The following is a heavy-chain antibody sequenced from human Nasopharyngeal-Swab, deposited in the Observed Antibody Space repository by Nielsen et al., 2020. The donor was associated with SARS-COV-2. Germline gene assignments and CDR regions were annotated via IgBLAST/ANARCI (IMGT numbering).Heavy chain of an antibody. D-gene: IGHD2-15*01. CDR3: ARDLGGQFDP. V-gene: IGHV3-9*01. CDR2: ISWNSGTK. J-gene: IGHJ5*02. CDR1: GFDFDDYA. Sequence: GGSLRLSCTASGFDFDDYAMHWVRHSAGKGLEWVSGISWNSGTKGYADSVKGRFTISRDNSKNTLYLQMNSLRAEDTAVYYCARDLGGQFDPWGQGTLVTVSS.